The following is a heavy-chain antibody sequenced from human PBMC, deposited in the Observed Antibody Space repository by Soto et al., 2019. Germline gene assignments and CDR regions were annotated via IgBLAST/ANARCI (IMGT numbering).Heavy chain of an antibody. CDR2: IYYSGST. V-gene: IGHV4-31*03. J-gene: IGHJ5*02. D-gene: IGHD5-18*01. CDR1: GGSISSGGYY. Sequence: QMQLQESGPGLVKPSQTLSLTCTVSGGSISSGGYYWSWIRQHPGKGLEWIGYIYYSGSTYYNPSLKSRVTISVDTSKNQFSLKLSSVTAADTAVYYCARVLRGYRNAIALNWFDPWGQGTLVTVSS. CDR3: ARVLRGYRNAIALNWFDP.